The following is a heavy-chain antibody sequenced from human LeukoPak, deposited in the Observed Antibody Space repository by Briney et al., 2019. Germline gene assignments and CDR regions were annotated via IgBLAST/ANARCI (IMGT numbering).Heavy chain of an antibody. Sequence: ASVKVSCKASGYTFTGYYMHWVRQAPGQGLEWMGWINPNSGGTNYAQKFQGRVTMTRDTSISTAYMELSRLRSDDTAVYYCARGGGSGWYGRVVHYFVYWGQGTLVTVSS. V-gene: IGHV1-2*02. CDR1: GYTFTGYY. D-gene: IGHD6-19*01. CDR3: ARGGGSGWYGRVVHYFVY. J-gene: IGHJ4*02. CDR2: INPNSGGT.